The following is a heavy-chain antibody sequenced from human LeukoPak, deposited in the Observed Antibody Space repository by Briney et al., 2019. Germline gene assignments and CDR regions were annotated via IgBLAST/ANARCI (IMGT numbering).Heavy chain of an antibody. CDR1: GYTLSGYG. Sequence: ASVKVSCKASGYTLSGYGISWVRQAPGQGLEWMGWSSAYNENTNSALKVQGRVTMTTDTSTSTAYMELRSLRSDDTAVYYCARDLCSVEPAAPCYYFDYWGQGTLVTVSS. V-gene: IGHV1-18*01. J-gene: IGHJ4*02. CDR2: SSAYNENT. CDR3: ARDLCSVEPAAPCYYFDY. D-gene: IGHD2-2*01.